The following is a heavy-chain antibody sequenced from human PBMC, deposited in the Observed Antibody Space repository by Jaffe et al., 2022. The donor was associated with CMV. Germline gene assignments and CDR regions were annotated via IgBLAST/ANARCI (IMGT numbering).Heavy chain of an antibody. CDR3: ARAGVVVVAAPMMDAFDI. J-gene: IGHJ3*02. CDR1: GGSISSSNW. Sequence: QVQLQESGPGLVKPSGTLSLTCAVSGGSISSSNWWSWVRQPPGKGLEWIGEIYHSGSTNYNPSLKSRVTISVDKSKNQFSLKLSSVTAADTAVYYCARAGVVVVAAPMMDAFDIWGQGTMVTVSS. CDR2: IYHSGST. V-gene: IGHV4-4*02. D-gene: IGHD2-15*01.